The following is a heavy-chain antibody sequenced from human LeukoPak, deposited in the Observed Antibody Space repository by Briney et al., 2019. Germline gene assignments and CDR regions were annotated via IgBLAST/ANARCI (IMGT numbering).Heavy chain of an antibody. D-gene: IGHD4-17*01. Sequence: GGSLRLSCAASGFTFSSYGMHWVRQAPGKGLEWVAVIWYDGSNKYYADSVKGRFTISRDNSKNTLYLQMNSLRAEDTAVYYCARADPTVTNFDYCGQGTLVTVSS. V-gene: IGHV3-33*01. CDR3: ARADPTVTNFDY. CDR1: GFTFSSYG. J-gene: IGHJ4*02. CDR2: IWYDGSNK.